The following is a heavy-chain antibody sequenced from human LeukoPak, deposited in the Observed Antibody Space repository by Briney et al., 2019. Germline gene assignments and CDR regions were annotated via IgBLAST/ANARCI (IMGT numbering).Heavy chain of an antibody. CDR2: ISWNSGSI. V-gene: IGHV3-9*01. CDR3: AKDFVRWLHPEYFDY. Sequence: GGSLRLSCAASGFTFDDYAMHWVRQAPGKGLEWVSGISWNSGSIGYADSVKGRFTISRDNAKNSLYLQMNSLRAEDTALYYCAKDFVRWLHPEYFDYWGQGTLGTVSS. J-gene: IGHJ4*02. D-gene: IGHD5-24*01. CDR1: GFTFDDYA.